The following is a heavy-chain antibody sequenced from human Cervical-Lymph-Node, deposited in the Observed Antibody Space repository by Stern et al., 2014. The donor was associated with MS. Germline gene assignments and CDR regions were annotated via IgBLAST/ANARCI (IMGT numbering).Heavy chain of an antibody. V-gene: IGHV3-21*02. D-gene: IGHD3-22*01. CDR1: GFTFSSYS. CDR2: ISSSSSYI. CDR3: ARDYHYYDSSGYYDDAFDI. Sequence: EVQLVESGGGLVKPGGSLRLSCAASGFTFSSYSMNWVRQAPGKGLEWVSSISSSSSYIYYADSVKGRFTIPRDNAKNSLYLQMNSLRAEDTAVYYCARDYHYYDSSGYYDDAFDIWGQGTMVTVSS. J-gene: IGHJ3*02.